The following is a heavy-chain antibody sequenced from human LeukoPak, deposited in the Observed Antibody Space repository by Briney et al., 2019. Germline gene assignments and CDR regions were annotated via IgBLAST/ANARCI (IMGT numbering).Heavy chain of an antibody. V-gene: IGHV5-51*01. J-gene: IGHJ4*02. Sequence: GESLKISCKGSGYTFSSYWIGWARQMPGKGLEWMGIIYPGDFDTRYSPSLQGQVTISVDTSIGTAYLQWSSLKASDTAIYYCARQNDFRLDYWGQGTLVTVSS. D-gene: IGHD3-3*01. CDR2: IYPGDFDT. CDR1: GYTFSSYW. CDR3: ARQNDFRLDY.